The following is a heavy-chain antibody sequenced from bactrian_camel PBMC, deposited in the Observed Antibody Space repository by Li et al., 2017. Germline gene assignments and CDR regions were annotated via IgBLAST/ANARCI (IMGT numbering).Heavy chain of an antibody. Sequence: HVQLVESGGGLVQPGESLRLSCAASGFTFSSYFMNWVREAPGKGLEWVSSIRTLSGKYITDYAGSVRGRFTISRDNAQNTLYLQLNSLKTEDMAMYYCAARKMYGGSQPYDYWSQGTQVTVS. D-gene: IGHD6*01. CDR1: GFTFSSYF. CDR3: AARKMYGGSQPYDY. J-gene: IGHJ4*01. CDR2: IRTLSGKYIT. V-gene: IGHV3S1*01.